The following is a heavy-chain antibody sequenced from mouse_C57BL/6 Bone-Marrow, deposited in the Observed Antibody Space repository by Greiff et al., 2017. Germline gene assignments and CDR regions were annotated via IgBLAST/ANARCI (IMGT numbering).Heavy chain of an antibody. CDR1: GYTFTSYW. Sequence: QVQLKQPGAELVKPGASVKMSCKASGYTFTSYWITWVKQRPGQGLEWIGDIYPTSGRTNYNEKFKSKAILTVDTSSNTAYMQLLSLTSEDSAVFYCARSGPLGRSFDYWGQGTTLTVSS. V-gene: IGHV1-55*01. J-gene: IGHJ2*01. D-gene: IGHD4-1*01. CDR3: ARSGPLGRSFDY. CDR2: IYPTSGRT.